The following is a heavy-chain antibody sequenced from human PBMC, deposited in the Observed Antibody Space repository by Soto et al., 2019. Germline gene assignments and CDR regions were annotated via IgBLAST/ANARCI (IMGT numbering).Heavy chain of an antibody. V-gene: IGHV4-59*01. CDR2: VYYTGST. J-gene: IGHJ4*02. Sequence: SETLSLTCSVSGGSISGSYWSWIRQSPGKGLEWLGYVYYTGSTNYSPSLRSRVSISVDTSRNEFSLRLSSVTAADTAVYFCARSVAVPGAHIDYWGQGTQVTVSS. CDR1: GGSISGSY. D-gene: IGHD6-19*01. CDR3: ARSVAVPGAHIDY.